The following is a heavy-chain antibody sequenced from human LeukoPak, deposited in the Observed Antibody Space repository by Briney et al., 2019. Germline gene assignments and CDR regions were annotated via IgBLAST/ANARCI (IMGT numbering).Heavy chain of an antibody. CDR1: GFAISTYA. D-gene: IGHD2-8*02. V-gene: IGHV3-69-1*01. J-gene: IGHJ4*01. Sequence: GSLSLSCAASGFAISTYAMAWVRPAPGKGLEWISSLSSGRSPSYSDSLEGRLTMSSDNARNTLYLQMDNLRGEDTAMYYCARQLGYCAAGTCYFDSWGHGTQVTVSS. CDR2: LSSGRSP. CDR3: ARQLGYCAAGTCYFDS.